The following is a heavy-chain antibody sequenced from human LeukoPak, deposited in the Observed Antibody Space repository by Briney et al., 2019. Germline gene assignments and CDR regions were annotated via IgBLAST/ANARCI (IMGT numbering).Heavy chain of an antibody. CDR3: AKDPSDLGGSGSNNYFDC. CDR2: ITYSSGYT. J-gene: IGHJ4*02. D-gene: IGHD3-10*01. CDR1: GFTFSSYD. Sequence: GGSLRLSCAASGFTFSSYDMSWVRQAREKGLEWVSGITYSSGYTYYADSVKGRFTISRDNSRNALYLQMNSLRAEDTAVYYCAKDPSDLGGSGSNNYFDCWGQGTLVTVSS. V-gene: IGHV3-23*01.